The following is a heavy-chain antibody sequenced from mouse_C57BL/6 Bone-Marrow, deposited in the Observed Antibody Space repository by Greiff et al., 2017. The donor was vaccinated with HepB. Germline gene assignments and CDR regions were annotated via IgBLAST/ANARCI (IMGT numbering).Heavy chain of an antibody. CDR1: GYTFTSYT. Sequence: VQLQQSGAELARPGASVKMSCKASGYTFTSYTMHWVKQRPGQGLEWIGYINPSSGYTKYNQKFKDKATLTADKSSSTAYMQLSSLTSEDSAVYYCARWDWDDYAMDYWGQGTSVTVSS. D-gene: IGHD4-1*01. J-gene: IGHJ4*01. V-gene: IGHV1-4*01. CDR2: INPSSGYT. CDR3: ARWDWDDYAMDY.